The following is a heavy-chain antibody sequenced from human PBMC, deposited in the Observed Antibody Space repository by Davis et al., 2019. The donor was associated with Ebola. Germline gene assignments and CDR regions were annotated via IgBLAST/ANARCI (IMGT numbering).Heavy chain of an antibody. D-gene: IGHD1-26*01. V-gene: IGHV1-18*01. CDR3: ARGGWELLYGRFDY. CDR1: GYTFTSYG. CDR2: ISAYNGNT. Sequence: ASVKVSCKASGYTFTSYGISWVRQAPGQGLEWMGWISAYNGNTNYAQKFQGRVTITADESTSTAYMELSSLRSEDTAVYYCARGGWELLYGRFDYWGQGTLVTVSS. J-gene: IGHJ4*02.